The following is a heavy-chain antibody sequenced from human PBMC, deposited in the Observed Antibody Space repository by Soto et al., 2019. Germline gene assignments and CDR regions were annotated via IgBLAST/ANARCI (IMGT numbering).Heavy chain of an antibody. D-gene: IGHD3-3*01. CDR3: ARASPYEAENWFDP. CDR2: INPSGGST. Sequence: XSVNVSYQASVYTFTSYYMPWVRQAPGQGLEWMGIINPSGGSTSYAQKFQGRVTMTRDTSTSTVYMELSSLRSEDTAVYYCARASPYEAENWFDPWGQGTLVTVSS. CDR1: VYTFTSYY. V-gene: IGHV1-46*01. J-gene: IGHJ5*02.